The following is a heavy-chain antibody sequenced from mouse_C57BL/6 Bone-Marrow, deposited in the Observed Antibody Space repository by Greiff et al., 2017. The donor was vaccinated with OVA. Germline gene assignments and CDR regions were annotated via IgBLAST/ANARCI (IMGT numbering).Heavy chain of an antibody. CDR3: ATRDYGSSYVCYWYFDV. CDR1: GFNIKDDY. V-gene: IGHV14-4*01. D-gene: IGHD1-1*01. CDR2: IDPENGDT. J-gene: IGHJ1*03. Sequence: VQLQQSGAELVRPGASVKLSCTASGFNIKDDYMHWVKQRPEQGLEWIGWIDPENGDTEYASKFQGKATITADTSSNTAYLQLSSLTSEDTAVFNCATRDYGSSYVCYWYFDVWGTGGTGTASS.